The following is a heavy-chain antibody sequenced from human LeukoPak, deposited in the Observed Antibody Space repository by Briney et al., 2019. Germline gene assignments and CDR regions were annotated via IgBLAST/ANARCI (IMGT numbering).Heavy chain of an antibody. CDR2: INTNTGNP. CDR3: ARDVDSSGYRNANWFDP. Sequence: EASVKVSCKASGYTFTSYAMNWVRQAPGQGLEWMGWINTNTGNPTYAQGFTGRFVFSLDTSVSTAYLQISSLKAEDTAVYHCARDVDSSGYRNANWFDPWGQGTLVTVSS. J-gene: IGHJ5*02. CDR1: GYTFTSYA. D-gene: IGHD3-22*01. V-gene: IGHV7-4-1*02.